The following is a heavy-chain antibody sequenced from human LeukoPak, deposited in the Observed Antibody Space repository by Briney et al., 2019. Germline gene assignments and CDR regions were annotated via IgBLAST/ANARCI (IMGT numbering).Heavy chain of an antibody. CDR3: AAPYDSSGYYYDAFDI. CDR1: GFTFTSSA. CDR2: IVVGSGNT. D-gene: IGHD3-22*01. Sequence: APVKVSCKASGFTFTSSAVQWVRQARGQRLEWIGWIVVGSGNTNYAQKFQERVTITRDMSTSTAYMELSSLRSEDTAVYYCAAPYDSSGYYYDAFDIWGQGTMVTVSS. J-gene: IGHJ3*02. V-gene: IGHV1-58*01.